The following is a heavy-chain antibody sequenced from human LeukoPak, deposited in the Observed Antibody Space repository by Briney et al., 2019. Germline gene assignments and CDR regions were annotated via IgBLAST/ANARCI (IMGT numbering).Heavy chain of an antibody. V-gene: IGHV3-33*01. CDR2: IWYDGSNK. Sequence: PGRSLRLSCAASGFTFSSYGMHWVRQAPGKGLEWVAVIWYDGSNKYYADSVKGRFTISRDNSKNTLYLQMNSLRAEDTAVYYCARDGIMITFGARLEDYWGQGTLVTVSS. CDR1: GFTFSSYG. J-gene: IGHJ4*02. D-gene: IGHD3-16*01. CDR3: ARDGIMITFGARLEDY.